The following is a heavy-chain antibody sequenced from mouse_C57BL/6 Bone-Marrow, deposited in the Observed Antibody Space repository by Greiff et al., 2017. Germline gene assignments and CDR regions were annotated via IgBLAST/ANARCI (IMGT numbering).Heavy chain of an antibody. D-gene: IGHD2-5*01. J-gene: IGHJ2*01. CDR2: INPSNGGT. CDR3: ARRASSNFFFDY. CDR1: GYTFTSCW. V-gene: IGHV1-53*01. Sequence: QVQLQQPGTELVKPGASVKLSCKASGYTFTSCWMHWVKQRPGQGLEWIGNINPSNGGTNYNEKFKSKATLTVDKSSSTAYMQLSCLTSEDSAVXYCARRASSNFFFDYWGQGTTLTVSS.